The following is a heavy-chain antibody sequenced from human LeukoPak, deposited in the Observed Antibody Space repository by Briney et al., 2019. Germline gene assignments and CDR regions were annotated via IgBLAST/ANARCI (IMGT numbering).Heavy chain of an antibody. V-gene: IGHV4-59*01. CDR2: IYYSGST. Sequence: SETLSLTCTVSGGSISNYYWSWIRQPPGKGLEWIGYIYYSGSTNYNPSLKSRVSISVDTSKKQFSLKLASVPAAGTAMYYCARGGYCSSSSCYGDDAFDIWGQGTMVTVSS. J-gene: IGHJ3*02. CDR1: GGSISNYY. CDR3: ARGGYCSSSSCYGDDAFDI. D-gene: IGHD2-2*01.